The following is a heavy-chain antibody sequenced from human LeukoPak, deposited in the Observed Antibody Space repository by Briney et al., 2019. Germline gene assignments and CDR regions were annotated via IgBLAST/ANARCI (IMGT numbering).Heavy chain of an antibody. D-gene: IGHD6-13*01. CDR1: GYTFTGYY. V-gene: IGHV1-2*02. Sequence: ASVRVSCKASGYTFTGYYMHWVRQAPGQGLEWMGWINPNSGGTNYAQKFQGRVTMTRDTSISTAYMELSRLRSDDTAVYYCARDYSAADDGYNYWGQGTLVTVSS. CDR2: INPNSGGT. J-gene: IGHJ4*02. CDR3: ARDYSAADDGYNY.